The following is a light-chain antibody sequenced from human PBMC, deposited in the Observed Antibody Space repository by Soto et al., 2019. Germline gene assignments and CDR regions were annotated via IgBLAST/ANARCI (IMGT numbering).Light chain of an antibody. CDR1: QSVSITY. CDR3: QHHKA. V-gene: IGKV3-20*01. CDR2: GAS. J-gene: IGKJ1*01. Sequence: EIVLRQSPGTLSLSPGERATLSCRASQSVSITYLAWYQQKSGQAPRLLIYGASSRATGIPDRFSGSGSGTDFTLTISRLEPEDFAVYHCQHHKAFGQGTKVEVK.